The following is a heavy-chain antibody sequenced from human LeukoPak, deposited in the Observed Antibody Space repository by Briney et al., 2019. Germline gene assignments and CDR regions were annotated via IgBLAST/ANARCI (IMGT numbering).Heavy chain of an antibody. V-gene: IGHV4-59*08. CDR2: IYYSGST. J-gene: IGHJ5*02. D-gene: IGHD4-23*01. Sequence: SETLSLTCTVSGGSISSYYWSWIRQPPGKGLEWIGYIYYSGSTNYNPSLKSRVTTSVDTSKNQFSLKLSSVTAADTAVYYCARLEGYRAAVVWFDPWGQGTLVTVSS. CDR3: ARLEGYRAAVVWFDP. CDR1: GGSISSYY.